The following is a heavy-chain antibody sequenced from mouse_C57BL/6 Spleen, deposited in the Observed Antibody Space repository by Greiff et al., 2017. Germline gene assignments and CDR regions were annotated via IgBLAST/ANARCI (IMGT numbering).Heavy chain of an antibody. J-gene: IGHJ3*01. Sequence: QVQLQQSGAELVRPGASVTLSCKASGYTFTDYEMHWVKQTPVHGLEWIGAIDPETGGTAYNQKFKGKAILTADKSSSTAHMELRSLTSEDSAVYYCTKAYYYGSSFAYWGQGTLVTVSA. V-gene: IGHV1-15*01. CDR1: GYTFTDYE. CDR2: IDPETGGT. CDR3: TKAYYYGSSFAY. D-gene: IGHD1-1*01.